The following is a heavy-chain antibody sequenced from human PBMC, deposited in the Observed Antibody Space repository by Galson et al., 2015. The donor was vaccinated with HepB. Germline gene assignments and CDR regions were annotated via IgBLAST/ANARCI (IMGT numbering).Heavy chain of an antibody. V-gene: IGHV1-69*13. CDR2: IIPIFGTA. Sequence: SVKVSCKASGGTFSSYAIRWVRQAPGQGLEWMGGIIPIFGTANYAQKFQGRVTITADESTSTAYMELSSLRSEDTAVYYCARYGSLSRSGYSKYYFDYWGQGTLVTVSS. J-gene: IGHJ4*02. CDR3: ARYGSLSRSGYSKYYFDY. CDR1: GGTFSSYA. D-gene: IGHD3-22*01.